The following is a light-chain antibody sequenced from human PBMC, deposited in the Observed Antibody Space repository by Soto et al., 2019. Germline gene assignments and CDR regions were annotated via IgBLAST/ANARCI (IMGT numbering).Light chain of an antibody. CDR1: QSVSSN. V-gene: IGKV3-15*01. Sequence: EIVMTQSPATLSVSPGERATLSCRARQSVSSNLAWYQQKPGQAPRLLIYGASTRATGIPARFSGSGSGTEFTLTIRSLQSEDFAVYYCQQYNNWPSLTFGPGTKVDIK. CDR3: QQYNNWPSLT. J-gene: IGKJ3*01. CDR2: GAS.